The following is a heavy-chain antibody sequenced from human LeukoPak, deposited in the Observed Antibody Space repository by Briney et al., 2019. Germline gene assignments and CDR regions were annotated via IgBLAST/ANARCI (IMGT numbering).Heavy chain of an antibody. V-gene: IGHV4-34*01. Sequence: PSETLSLTCAVYGGSFSGSYWSWIRQPPGKGLEWIGEINHSGSTNYNPSLKSRVSISVDTSKNQFSLKLSSVTAADRAVYYCARDGPLDNDAFDIWGQGTMVTVSS. D-gene: IGHD3-9*01. J-gene: IGHJ3*02. CDR3: ARDGPLDNDAFDI. CDR2: INHSGST. CDR1: GGSFSGSY.